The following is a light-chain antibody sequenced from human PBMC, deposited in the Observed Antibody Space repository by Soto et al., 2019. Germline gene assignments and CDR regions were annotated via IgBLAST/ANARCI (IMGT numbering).Light chain of an antibody. V-gene: IGLV2-14*01. CDR1: SSDVGAYNY. CDR3: SSYTSSSTLV. Sequence: QSVLTQPASVSGSPGQSITFSCTGTSSDVGAYNYVSWYQQHPGKAPKLMIYEVSNRPSGVSNRFSGSKSGNTASLTISGLQAEDEADYYCSSYTSSSTLVFGGGTQLTV. J-gene: IGLJ3*02. CDR2: EVS.